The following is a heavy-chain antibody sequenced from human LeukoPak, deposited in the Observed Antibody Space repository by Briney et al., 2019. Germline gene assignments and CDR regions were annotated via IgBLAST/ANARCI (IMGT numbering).Heavy chain of an antibody. CDR2: IHYSGST. Sequence: SETLSLTCAVYGGSFSGYYWGWIRQPPGKGLEWIGGIHYSGSTYYNPSLKSRVTISIDTSKNQFSLKLSSVTAADTAAYYCAREITWHMDVWGKGTTVTVSS. V-gene: IGHV4-34*01. D-gene: IGHD1-14*01. CDR1: GGSFSGYY. CDR3: AREITWHMDV. J-gene: IGHJ6*03.